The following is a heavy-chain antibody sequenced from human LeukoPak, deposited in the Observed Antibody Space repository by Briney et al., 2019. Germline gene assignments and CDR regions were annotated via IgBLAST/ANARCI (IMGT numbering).Heavy chain of an antibody. D-gene: IGHD5-18*01. J-gene: IGHJ4*02. CDR1: GFTFSSYW. Sequence: GGSLRLSCAASGFTFSSYWMQWVRQAPGKGLVWVSRIDGDGSSTNYADSVKGRFTISRDNAKNTLYLQMNSLRAEDTAVYYCARLTGVVNAFDYWGQGTLVTVSS. CDR3: ARLTGVVNAFDY. V-gene: IGHV3-74*01. CDR2: IDGDGSST.